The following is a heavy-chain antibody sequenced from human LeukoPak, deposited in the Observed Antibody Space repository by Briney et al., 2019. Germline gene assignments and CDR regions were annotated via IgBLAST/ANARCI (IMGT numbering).Heavy chain of an antibody. CDR2: ISYDGSIK. CDR1: GFPFSSYS. V-gene: IGHV3-30-3*01. CDR3: ARDLGRSGIGVVIYWYFDL. D-gene: IGHD3-22*01. J-gene: IGHJ2*01. Sequence: GGSLRLSCAASGFPFSSYSIHWVRQAPGKGLEWVAVISYDGSIKYYADSVKGRFTISRDNSKNTLLLQLNSLKVEDTAVYYCARDLGRSGIGVVIYWYFDLWGRGTLVTVSS.